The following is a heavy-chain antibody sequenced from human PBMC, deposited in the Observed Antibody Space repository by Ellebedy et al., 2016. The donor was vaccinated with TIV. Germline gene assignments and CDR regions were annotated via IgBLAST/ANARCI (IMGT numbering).Heavy chain of an antibody. V-gene: IGHV3-9*01. CDR1: GFTFDDHA. D-gene: IGHD3-3*01. J-gene: IGHJ5*02. CDR2: ISWNSGNI. CDR3: TKGSRYYDSWRGYWGWFDP. Sequence: SLKISCAASGFTFDDHAMHWVRQAPGKGLEWVSGISWNSGNIGYAESVKGRFTISRDNAKKSVYLQMNSLRAEDTALYYCTKGSRYYDSWRGYWGWFDPWGQGTLVTVSS.